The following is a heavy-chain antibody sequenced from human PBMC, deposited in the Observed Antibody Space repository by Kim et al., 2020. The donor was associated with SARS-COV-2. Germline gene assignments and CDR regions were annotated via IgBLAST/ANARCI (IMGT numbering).Heavy chain of an antibody. Sequence: SETLSLTCTVSGGSISSGGYYWSWIRQHPGKGLEWIGYIYYSGSTYYNPSLKSRVTISVDTSKNQFSLKLSSVTAADTAVYYCAREGRALFSEGYGDNDAFDIWGQGTMVTVSS. CDR3: AREGRALFSEGYGDNDAFDI. J-gene: IGHJ3*02. CDR2: IYYSGST. D-gene: IGHD4-17*01. CDR1: GGSISSGGYY. V-gene: IGHV4-31*03.